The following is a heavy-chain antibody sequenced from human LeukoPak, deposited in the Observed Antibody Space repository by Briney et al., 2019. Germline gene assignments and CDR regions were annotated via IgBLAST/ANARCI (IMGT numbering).Heavy chain of an antibody. CDR3: AIELTVAGTS. J-gene: IGHJ4*02. D-gene: IGHD6-19*01. CDR1: GGTFTSYG. CDR2: ISTYNGNT. V-gene: IGHV1-18*01. Sequence: ASVKVSFKASGGTFTSYGISWVRQAPGQGLEWMGWISTYNGNTNYAQNLQGRVTMTTDTSTSTAYMELRSLRSDDTAVYYCAIELTVAGTSWGQGTLVTVSS.